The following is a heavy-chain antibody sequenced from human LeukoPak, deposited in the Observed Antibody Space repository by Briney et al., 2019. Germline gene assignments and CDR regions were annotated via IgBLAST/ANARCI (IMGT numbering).Heavy chain of an antibody. CDR3: ARVRSGWYREYYFDY. Sequence: SETLSLTCTVSGGSISSSSYYWGWIRQPPGKGLEWIGSIYHSGSTNYNPSLKSRVTISVDKSKNQFSLKLSSVTAADTAVYYCARVRSGWYREYYFDYWGQGTLVTVSS. CDR1: GGSISSSSYY. D-gene: IGHD6-19*01. J-gene: IGHJ4*02. V-gene: IGHV4-39*07. CDR2: IYHSGST.